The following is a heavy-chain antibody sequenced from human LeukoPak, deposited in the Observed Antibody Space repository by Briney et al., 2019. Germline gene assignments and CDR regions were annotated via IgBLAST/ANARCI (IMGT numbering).Heavy chain of an antibody. V-gene: IGHV4-34*01. CDR2: INHSGST. D-gene: IGHD3-22*01. J-gene: IGHJ4*02. CDR1: GGSFSGYY. CDR3: AREIGITYYYDSSGLDY. Sequence: KPSETLSLTCAVYGGSFSGYYWSWIRQPPGKGLEWIGEINHSGSTNYNPSLKSRVTISVDTSKNQFSLKLSSVTAADTAVCYCAREIGITYYYDSSGLDYWGQGTLVTVSS.